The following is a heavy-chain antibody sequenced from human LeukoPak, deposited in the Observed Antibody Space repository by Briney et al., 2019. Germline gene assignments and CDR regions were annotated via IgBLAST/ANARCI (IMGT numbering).Heavy chain of an antibody. J-gene: IGHJ4*02. D-gene: IGHD2-15*01. CDR3: AKRQIGNFDY. CDR2: ISGSGGST. CDR1: GFTFSSFD. Sequence: GGSLRLSCAASGFTFSSFDMTWVRQAPGKGLEWVSTISGSGGSTYYADSVKGRFTISRDNSKNTVYLQMSSLRAEDTAAYYCAKRQIGNFDYWGQGTLVTVSS. V-gene: IGHV3-23*01.